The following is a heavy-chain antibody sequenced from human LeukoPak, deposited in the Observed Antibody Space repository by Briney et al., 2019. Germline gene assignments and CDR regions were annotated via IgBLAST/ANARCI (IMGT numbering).Heavy chain of an antibody. CDR2: ISGSGGST. CDR3: AKDLYGRTYSSGWDYMDV. CDR1: GFTFSSYA. D-gene: IGHD6-19*01. V-gene: IGHV3-23*01. Sequence: GGSLRLSCAASGFTFSSYAMSWVRQAPGKGLEWVSAISGSGGSTYYADSVKGRFTISRDNSKNTLYLQMNSLRAEDTAVYYCAKDLYGRTYSSGWDYMDVWGKGTTVTVSS. J-gene: IGHJ6*03.